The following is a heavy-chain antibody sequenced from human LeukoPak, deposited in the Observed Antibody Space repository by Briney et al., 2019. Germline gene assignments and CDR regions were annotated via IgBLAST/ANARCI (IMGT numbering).Heavy chain of an antibody. CDR1: GGSISSYY. CDR3: ARDRLIVATISPLGY. Sequence: SETLSLTCTVSGGSISSYYWSWIRQPPGKGLEWIGYIYYSGSTNYNPSLKSRVTISVDTSKNQFSLKLSSVTAADTAVYYCARDRLIVATISPLGYWGQGTLVTVSS. J-gene: IGHJ4*02. V-gene: IGHV4-59*01. D-gene: IGHD5-12*01. CDR2: IYYSGST.